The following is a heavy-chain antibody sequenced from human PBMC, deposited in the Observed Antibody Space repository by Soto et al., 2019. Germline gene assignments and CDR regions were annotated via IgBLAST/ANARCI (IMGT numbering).Heavy chain of an antibody. J-gene: IGHJ6*02. CDR2: INHSGST. V-gene: IGHV4-34*01. CDR1: GGSFSGYY. Sequence: PSETLSLTCAVYGGSFSGYYWSWIRQPPGKGLEWIGEINHSGSTNYNPSLKSRVTISVDTSKNQFSLKLSSVTAADTAVYYCARVMGCSGGSCYSGGYYYYGMDVWGQGTTVTVSS. D-gene: IGHD2-15*01. CDR3: ARVMGCSGGSCYSGGYYYYGMDV.